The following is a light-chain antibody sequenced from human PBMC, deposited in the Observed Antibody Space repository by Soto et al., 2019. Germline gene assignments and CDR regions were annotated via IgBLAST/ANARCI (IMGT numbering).Light chain of an antibody. CDR3: QQHHALLT. Sequence: DIQMTQSPSTLTATIGDSVTITCRASESISGWLAWYQQKPGKAPKLLIYKVSSLESGVPSRFSGSGSETEFTLTISSLQPDVFATYYCQQHHALLTFGQGTRVEIK. CDR2: KVS. J-gene: IGKJ1*01. CDR1: ESISGW. V-gene: IGKV1-5*03.